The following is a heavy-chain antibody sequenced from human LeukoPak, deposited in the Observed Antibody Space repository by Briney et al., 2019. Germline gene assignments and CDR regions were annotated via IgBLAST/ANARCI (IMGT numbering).Heavy chain of an antibody. CDR2: IYYSGST. J-gene: IGHJ6*03. V-gene: IGHV4-30-4*08. CDR3: ARARTTTPNYYYYCYMDA. Sequence: PSETLSLTCTVSGGSISSGDYYWSWIRQPPGKGLEWIGYIYYSGSTYYNPSLKSRVTISVDTSKNQFSLKLSSVTAADTAVYYCARARTTTPNYYYYCYMDAWGKGTTVTVSS. CDR1: GGSISSGDYY. D-gene: IGHD4-11*01.